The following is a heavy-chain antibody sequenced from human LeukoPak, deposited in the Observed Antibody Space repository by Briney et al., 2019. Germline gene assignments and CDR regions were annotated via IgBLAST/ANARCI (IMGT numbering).Heavy chain of an antibody. CDR1: GFTFNTHG. D-gene: IGHD1-26*01. CDR3: AKDLRRGGATRGFDF. Sequence: GGSLRLSCVASGFTFNTHGMHWVRQAPGKGMDWVAFMRYDENDKYYTDSVKGRFTIFRHNSKNTLYLQMGSLRTEDTAVYFCAKDLRRGGATRGFDFWGQGTLVTVSS. V-gene: IGHV3-30*02. J-gene: IGHJ4*02. CDR2: MRYDENDK.